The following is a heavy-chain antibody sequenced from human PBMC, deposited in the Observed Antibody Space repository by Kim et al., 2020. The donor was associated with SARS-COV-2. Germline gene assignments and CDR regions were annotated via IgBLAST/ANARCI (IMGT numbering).Heavy chain of an antibody. J-gene: IGHJ6*02. CDR3: TTAEAVSYYGMDV. Sequence: YAAPVKGRFTISRDDSKNTLYLQMNSLKTEDTAVYYCTTAEAVSYYGMDVWGQGTTVTVSS. D-gene: IGHD6-19*01. V-gene: IGHV3-15*01.